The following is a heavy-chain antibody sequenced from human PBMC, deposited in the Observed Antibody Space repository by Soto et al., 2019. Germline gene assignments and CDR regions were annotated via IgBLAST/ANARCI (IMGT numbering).Heavy chain of an antibody. CDR3: ARSDNKYCFSGRCYPYYFDH. D-gene: IGHD2-15*01. CDR1: GFNFRSFW. J-gene: IGHJ4*02. CDR2: IKQDGSET. V-gene: IGHV3-7*01. Sequence: GGSLRLSCAASGFNFRSFWMSWVRQAPGKGLEWVANIKQDGSETSYVDSVKGRFTIARDNAEDSLYLQMNSLRADDTAIYYCARSDNKYCFSGRCYPYYFDHWGQGVLVTVSS.